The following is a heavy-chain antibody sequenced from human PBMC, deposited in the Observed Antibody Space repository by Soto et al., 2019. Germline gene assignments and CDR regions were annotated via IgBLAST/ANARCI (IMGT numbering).Heavy chain of an antibody. J-gene: IGHJ4*02. V-gene: IGHV1-18*01. CDR2: ISAHNGNT. Sequence: QVHLVQSGAEVKKPGASVKVSCKGSGYTFTSYGITWVRQAPGQGLKRMGWISAHNGNTDYAQKLQGRVTVTRDTSTRPAYMELRSLRSDDTAVYYCARGRYGDYWGQGALVTVSS. CDR1: GYTFTSYG. CDR3: ARGRYGDY. D-gene: IGHD1-1*01.